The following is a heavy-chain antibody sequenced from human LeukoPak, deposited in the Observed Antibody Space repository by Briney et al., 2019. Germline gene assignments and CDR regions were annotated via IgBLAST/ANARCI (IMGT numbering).Heavy chain of an antibody. CDR2: IRNDGINE. V-gene: IGHV3-30*02. J-gene: IGHJ6*03. CDR1: GFSISPFG. Sequence: WGSLRLSCTASGFSISPFGIHWVRQAPGKGLEWVALIRNDGINEDYADSVKGRFTVSRDNSKNTVNLQMNSLRPEDTAVYFCVRGYYYYMDVWGRGTTVT. CDR3: VRGYYYYMDV.